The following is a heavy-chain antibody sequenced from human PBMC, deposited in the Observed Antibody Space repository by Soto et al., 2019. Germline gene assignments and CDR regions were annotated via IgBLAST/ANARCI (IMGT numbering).Heavy chain of an antibody. CDR3: ARDGVGPHAMDV. CDR2: IYTSGNT. J-gene: IGHJ6*02. Sequence: QVQLQASDPRLLKPSETLSLTCTVSGASVTSYYWSWIRQPAGKGLDWIGRIYTSGNTDYNPSLVSRVTLSLETYQNQVSLKLSSVTAAYTAKYNCARDGVGPHAMDVWGQGTKVTVSS. D-gene: IGHD3-10*01. CDR1: GASVTSYY. V-gene: IGHV4-4*07.